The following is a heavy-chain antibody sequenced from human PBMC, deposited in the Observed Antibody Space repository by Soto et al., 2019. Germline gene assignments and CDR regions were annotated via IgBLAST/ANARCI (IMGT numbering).Heavy chain of an antibody. CDR1: GGSFSGYY. Sequence: SETLSLTCAVYGGSFSGYYWSWIRQPPGKGLEWIGEINHSGSTNYNPSLKSRVTISVDTSKNQFSLKLSSVTAADTAVYYCARGAGTTAEYFHHWGQGTLVTVS. D-gene: IGHD1-7*01. CDR3: ARGAGTTAEYFHH. V-gene: IGHV4-34*01. J-gene: IGHJ1*01. CDR2: INHSGST.